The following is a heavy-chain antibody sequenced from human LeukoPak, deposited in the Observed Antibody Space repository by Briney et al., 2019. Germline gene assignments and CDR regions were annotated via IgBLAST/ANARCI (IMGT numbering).Heavy chain of an antibody. D-gene: IGHD2-2*01. CDR1: GGTFSSYA. CDR2: IIPIFGTA. Sequence: GASVKVSCKASGGTFSSYAISWVRQAPGQGLEWMGGIIPIFGTANYAQKFQGRVTITADESTSTAYMELSSLRSEDTAVYYCASRVAYQAFDIWGQGTMVTVSS. CDR3: ASRVAYQAFDI. J-gene: IGHJ3*02. V-gene: IGHV1-69*13.